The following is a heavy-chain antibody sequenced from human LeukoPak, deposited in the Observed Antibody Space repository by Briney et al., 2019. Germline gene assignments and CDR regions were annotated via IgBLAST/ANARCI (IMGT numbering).Heavy chain of an antibody. V-gene: IGHV3-7*05. J-gene: IGHJ5*02. D-gene: IGHD6-19*01. CDR1: GFTFSSYW. CDR2: IKQDGSEK. Sequence: GGSLRLSCAASGFTFSSYWMSWVRQAPGKGLEWVANIKQDGSEKYYVDSVKGRFTISRDNAKNSLYLQMNSLRAEDTAVYYCARDSIAVADNWSDPWGQGTLVTVSS. CDR3: ARDSIAVADNWSDP.